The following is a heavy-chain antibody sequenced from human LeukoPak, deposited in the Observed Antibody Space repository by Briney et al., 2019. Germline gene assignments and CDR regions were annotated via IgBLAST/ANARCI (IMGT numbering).Heavy chain of an antibody. CDR2: ISYRGST. V-gene: IGHV4-59*11. CDR3: ARDLVTVTKGLDM. CDR1: GNSFSSHY. J-gene: IGHJ3*02. D-gene: IGHD4-17*01. Sequence: SETLSLTCTVSGNSFSSHYWTWIRQPPGKGLEWIGYISYRGSTNYNPSLKSRVTISIDTSKNQFSLKLSSVTAADTAVYYCARDLVTVTKGLDMWGQGTMVSVSS.